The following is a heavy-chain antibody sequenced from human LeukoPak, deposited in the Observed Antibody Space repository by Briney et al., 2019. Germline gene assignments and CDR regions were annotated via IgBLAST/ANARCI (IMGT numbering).Heavy chain of an antibody. CDR2: IWYDGSNK. CDR1: GFTFSSYG. D-gene: IGHD3-10*01. Sequence: GGSLRLSCAASGFTFSSYGMHWVRQAPGKGLEWVAVIWYDGSNKYYADSVKGRFTISRDNSKNTLYLQMNSLRAEDTAVYYCARDVAGYYGSGSYYHFDYWGQGTLVTVSS. J-gene: IGHJ4*02. CDR3: ARDVAGYYGSGSYYHFDY. V-gene: IGHV3-33*01.